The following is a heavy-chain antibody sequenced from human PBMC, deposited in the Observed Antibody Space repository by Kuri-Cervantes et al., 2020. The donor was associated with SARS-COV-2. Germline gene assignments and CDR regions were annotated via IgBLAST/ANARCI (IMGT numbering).Heavy chain of an antibody. Sequence: ASVKVSCKASGGTFSSYAISWVRQAPGQGLEWMGWINPNSGGTNYAQKFQGWVTMTRDTSISTAYMELSRLRSDDTAVYYCARDLDGYGYGDWGQGTLVTVSS. CDR3: ARDLDGYGYGD. D-gene: IGHD5-18*01. CDR1: GGTFSSYA. V-gene: IGHV1-2*04. J-gene: IGHJ4*02. CDR2: INPNSGGT.